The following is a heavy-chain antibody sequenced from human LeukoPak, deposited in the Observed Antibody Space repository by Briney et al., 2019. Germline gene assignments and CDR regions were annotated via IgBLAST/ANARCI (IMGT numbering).Heavy chain of an antibody. CDR3: AKEEGV. CDR1: GFTFSSYS. CDR2: ISRISNTI. V-gene: IGHV3-48*02. Sequence: GGSLRLSCAASGFTFSSYSMNWVRQAPGKGLEWVSYISRISNTIYYADSVKGRFTISRDNAKNSLYLQMNSLRDEDTALYYCAKEEGVWGQGTTVTVSS. J-gene: IGHJ6*02.